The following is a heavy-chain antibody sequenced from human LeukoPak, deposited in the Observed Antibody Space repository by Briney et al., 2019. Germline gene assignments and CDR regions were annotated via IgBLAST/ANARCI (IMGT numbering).Heavy chain of an antibody. CDR1: GFTFSSYW. J-gene: IGHJ4*02. V-gene: IGHV3-7*01. D-gene: IGHD4-17*01. CDR3: ARENYGDHDGYFDY. CDR2: IKQDGSEK. Sequence: PGGSLRLSCAASGFTFSSYWMSWVRQAPGKGLEWVANIKQDGSEKYYVDSVKGRFTISRDNAKNSLYLQMNSLRAEDTAVYYCARENYGDHDGYFDYWGQGTLVTVSS.